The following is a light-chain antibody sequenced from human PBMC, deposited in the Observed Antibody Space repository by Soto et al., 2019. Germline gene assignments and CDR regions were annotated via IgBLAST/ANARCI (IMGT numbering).Light chain of an antibody. V-gene: IGLV2-23*01. J-gene: IGLJ1*01. CDR3: CSYAGSNTYV. CDR2: EGN. Sequence: QSALTQPASVSGSPGQSITIFCTGTSSDVGNYNLVSWYQHHPGEVPQLIVYEGNKRPSGVSNRFSGSKSGNTASLTISGLQAEDEGDYYCCSYAGSNTYVFGTGTKLTVL. CDR1: SSDVGNYNL.